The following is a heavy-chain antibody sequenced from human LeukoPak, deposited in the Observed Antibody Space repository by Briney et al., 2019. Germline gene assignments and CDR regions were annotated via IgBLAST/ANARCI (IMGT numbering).Heavy chain of an antibody. CDR2: INPNSGGT. CDR3: AREGPRVGATSPHPDY. Sequence: ASVKVSCKASGYTFTGYYMHWVRQAPGQGLEWMGWINPNSGGTNYAQKFQGRVTMTRDTSISTAYMELSRLRSDDTAVYYCAREGPRVGATSPHPDYWGQGTLVTVSS. D-gene: IGHD1-26*01. V-gene: IGHV1-2*02. CDR1: GYTFTGYY. J-gene: IGHJ4*02.